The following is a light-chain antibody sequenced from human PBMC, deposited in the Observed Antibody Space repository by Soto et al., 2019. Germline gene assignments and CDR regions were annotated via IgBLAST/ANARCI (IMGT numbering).Light chain of an antibody. J-gene: IGKJ1*01. CDR2: AAS. CDR3: QQSYSTPRT. V-gene: IGKV1-39*01. Sequence: DIQMTQSPSSLSASISYRVTITCLASQTVNTYLHWYQQKPGKAPKLLIYAASHLQSGVPSRFSGSGSGTDFTLTIGSLQPGDFATYYCQQSYSTPRTFGQGTNVDI. CDR1: QTVNTY.